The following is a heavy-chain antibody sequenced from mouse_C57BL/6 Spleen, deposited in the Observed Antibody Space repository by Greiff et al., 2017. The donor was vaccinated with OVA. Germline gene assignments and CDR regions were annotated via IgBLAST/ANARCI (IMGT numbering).Heavy chain of an antibody. CDR1: GFNIKDYY. V-gene: IGHV14-2*01. J-gene: IGHJ2*01. Sequence: EVQLQQSGAELVKPGASVKLSCTASGFNIKDYYMHWVKQRTEQGLEWIGRIDPEDGDTKYAPKFQGKATITADTASNTAYLQLSSLTSEDTAVYYCARGYGNLCFDYWGQGTTLTVSS. CDR3: ARGYGNLCFDY. CDR2: IDPEDGDT. D-gene: IGHD2-10*02.